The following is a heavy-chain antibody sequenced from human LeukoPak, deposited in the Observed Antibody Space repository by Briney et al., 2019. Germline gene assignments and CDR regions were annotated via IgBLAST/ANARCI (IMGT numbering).Heavy chain of an antibody. D-gene: IGHD3-22*01. V-gene: IGHV4-4*02. Sequence: SETLSLTCAVSGGSISSSNWWSWVRQPPGRGLEWIGEIYHSGSTNYNPSLKSRVTISVDKSKNQFSLKLSSVTAADTAVYYCARSSYDSSGYLDYWGQGTLVTVSS. J-gene: IGHJ4*02. CDR1: GGSISSSNW. CDR3: ARSSYDSSGYLDY. CDR2: IYHSGST.